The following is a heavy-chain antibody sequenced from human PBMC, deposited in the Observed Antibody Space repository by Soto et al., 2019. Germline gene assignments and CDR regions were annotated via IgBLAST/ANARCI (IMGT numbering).Heavy chain of an antibody. Sequence: PGGSLRLACAASGFTFSSYEMNWVRQGPGKGLEWVSYISSSGSTIYYADSVKGRFTISRDNAKNSLYLQMNSLRAEDTAVYYCARGEYHYYDISGYYYPNSYGIDVWGQGPTVTVSS. CDR3: ARGEYHYYDISGYYYPNSYGIDV. CDR1: GFTFSSYE. V-gene: IGHV3-48*03. CDR2: ISSSGSTI. D-gene: IGHD3-22*01. J-gene: IGHJ6*02.